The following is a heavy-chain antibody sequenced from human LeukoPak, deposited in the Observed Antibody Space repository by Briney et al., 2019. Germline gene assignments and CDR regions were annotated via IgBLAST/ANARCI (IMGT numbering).Heavy chain of an antibody. Sequence: PSETLSLTCTVSGGSISSYYWSWIRQPPGKGLEWIGYIYYSGSTNYNPSLKSRVTISVDTSKNQFSLKLSSVTAADTAVYYCAMLGYGQKEIDYWGQGTLVTVSS. CDR1: GGSISSYY. CDR3: AMLGYGQKEIDY. CDR2: IYYSGST. D-gene: IGHD5-12*01. J-gene: IGHJ4*02. V-gene: IGHV4-59*08.